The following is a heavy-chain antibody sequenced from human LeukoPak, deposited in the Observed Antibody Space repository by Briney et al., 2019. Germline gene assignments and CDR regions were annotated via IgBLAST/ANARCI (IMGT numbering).Heavy chain of an antibody. CDR1: GGTFSSYA. J-gene: IGHJ5*02. V-gene: IGHV1-69*13. CDR3: ARDNRPTIGFDP. CDR2: IIPIFGTA. Sequence: ASVKFSCKASGGTFSSYAISWVRQAPGQGLEWMGGIIPIFGTANYAQKFQGRVTITADESTSTAYMELSSLRSEDTAVYYCARDNRPTIGFDPWGQGTLVTVSS.